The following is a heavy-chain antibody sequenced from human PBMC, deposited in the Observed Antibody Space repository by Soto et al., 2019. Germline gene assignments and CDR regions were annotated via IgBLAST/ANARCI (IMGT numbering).Heavy chain of an antibody. Sequence: QITLTESGPTLVRPTQTLTLTCTFSGFSLTTSGVGVGWIRQPPGKAPEWLALIFWNDDRRYSPTLRNRITITKDTAKKQVVLMMTNMDPVDTATYYWAHRRVGPGWIYGSPSYYWDYWGQGTLVTVSS. D-gene: IGHD3-10*01. V-gene: IGHV2-5*01. CDR3: AHRRVGPGWIYGSPSYYWDY. CDR1: GFSLTTSGVG. CDR2: IFWNDDR. J-gene: IGHJ4*02.